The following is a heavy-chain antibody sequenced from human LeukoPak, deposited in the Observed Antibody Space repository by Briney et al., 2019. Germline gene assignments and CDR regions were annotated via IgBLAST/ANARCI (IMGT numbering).Heavy chain of an antibody. CDR1: GYTFTGYY. V-gene: IGHV1-46*01. CDR3: ARNSGSYYGLDYYYYMDV. Sequence: ASVKVSCKASGYTFTGYYMHWVRQAPGQGLEWMGIINPSGGSTSYAQKFQGRVTMTRDTSTSTVYMELSSLRSEDTAVYYCARNSGSYYGLDYYYYMDVWGKGTTVTISS. CDR2: INPSGGST. D-gene: IGHD1-26*01. J-gene: IGHJ6*03.